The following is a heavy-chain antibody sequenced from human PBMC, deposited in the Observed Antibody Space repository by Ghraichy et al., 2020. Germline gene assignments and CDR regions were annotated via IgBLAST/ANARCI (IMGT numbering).Heavy chain of an antibody. CDR2: IYSGGST. D-gene: IGHD6-19*01. Sequence: GGSLRLSCAASGFTVSSNYMSWVRQAPGKGLEWVSVIYSGGSTYYADSVKGRFTISRDNSKNTLYLQMNSLRAEDTAVYYCARVNGYSSGWYFDYWGQGTLVTVSS. J-gene: IGHJ4*02. CDR1: GFTVSSNY. V-gene: IGHV3-53*01. CDR3: ARVNGYSSGWYFDY.